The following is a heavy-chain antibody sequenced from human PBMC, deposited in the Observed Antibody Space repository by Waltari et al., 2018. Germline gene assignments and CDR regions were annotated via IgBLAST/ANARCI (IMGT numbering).Heavy chain of an antibody. CDR3: ARDFRLSILRPSSAFDI. D-gene: IGHD3-3*01. Sequence: QVQLQESGPGLVKPSETLSLTCAVSGYSISSGYYWGWIRQPPGKGLEWIGSIYHSGSTYYTPSLKSRVTISVDTSKNQFSLKLSSVTAADTAVYYCARDFRLSILRPSSAFDIWGQGTMVTVSS. J-gene: IGHJ3*02. CDR2: IYHSGST. V-gene: IGHV4-38-2*02. CDR1: GYSISSGYY.